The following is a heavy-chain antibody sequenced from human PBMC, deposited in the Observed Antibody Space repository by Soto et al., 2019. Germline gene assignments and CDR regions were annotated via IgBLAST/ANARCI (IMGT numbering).Heavy chain of an antibody. Sequence: GSLRLSCAASGFIFRNYAMSWVRQAPGKGLEWVSAISGSAGSRYYADSVKGRFTISRDNAKNSLYLQMNSLSAEDTAVYYCARSHYYDTSGPWGQGTLVTVSS. D-gene: IGHD3-22*01. J-gene: IGHJ5*02. CDR1: GFIFRNYA. CDR2: ISGSAGSR. V-gene: IGHV3-23*01. CDR3: ARSHYYDTSGP.